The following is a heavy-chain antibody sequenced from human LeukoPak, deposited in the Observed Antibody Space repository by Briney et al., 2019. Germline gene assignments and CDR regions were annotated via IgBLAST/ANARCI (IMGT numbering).Heavy chain of an antibody. J-gene: IGHJ5*02. CDR1: GGSISSSSYY. D-gene: IGHD3-22*01. CDR2: IYYSGST. V-gene: IGHV4-39*01. CDR3: ARSPSGYYLRWFDP. Sequence: SETLSLTCTVSGGSISSSSYYWGWIRQPPGKGLEWIGSIYYSGSTYYNPSLMSRVTISVDTSKNQFSLKLSSVTAADTAVYYCARSPSGYYLRWFDPWGQGTLVTVSS.